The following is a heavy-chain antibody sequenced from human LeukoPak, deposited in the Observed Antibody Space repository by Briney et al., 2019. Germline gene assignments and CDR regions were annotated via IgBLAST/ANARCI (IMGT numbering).Heavy chain of an antibody. CDR2: IYTSGST. V-gene: IGHV4-4*07. Sequence: SETLSLTCTVSGGSITSYHWSWIRQPAGKGLEWIGRIYTSGSTNYNPSLKSRVTMSVDTSKNQFSLKLSSVTAADTAVYYCARDGLYSYGYSYFDYWGQGTLVTVSS. J-gene: IGHJ4*02. CDR3: ARDGLYSYGYSYFDY. D-gene: IGHD5-18*01. CDR1: GGSITSYH.